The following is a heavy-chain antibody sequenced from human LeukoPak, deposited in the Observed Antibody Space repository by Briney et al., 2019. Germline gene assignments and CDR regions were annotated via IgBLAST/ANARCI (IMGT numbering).Heavy chain of an antibody. CDR3: ARDPAIYGSGSFLDY. Sequence: GASVKVSCKASGGSIRLYAISWVRRAPGQGLEWMGWISAYNGNTNYAQKLQGRVTMTTDTSTSTAYMELRSLRSDDTAVYYCARDPAIYGSGSFLDYWGQGTLVTVSS. J-gene: IGHJ4*02. V-gene: IGHV1-18*01. CDR1: GGSIRLYA. D-gene: IGHD3-10*01. CDR2: ISAYNGNT.